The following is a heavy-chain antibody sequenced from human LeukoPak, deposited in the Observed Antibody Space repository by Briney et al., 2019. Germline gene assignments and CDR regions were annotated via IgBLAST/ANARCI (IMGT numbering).Heavy chain of an antibody. J-gene: IGHJ6*02. CDR3: AKYCTSTSCRTEGNYHGMDV. V-gene: IGHV3-23*01. Sequence: LTGGSLRLSCAASGFTFSSYAMSWVRQAPGKGLEWVSAISSSGGSTYYADSVKGRFTISRDNSKNTLYLHMNSLRAEDTAVYYCAKYCTSTSCRTEGNYHGMDVWGQGTTVTVSS. D-gene: IGHD2-2*01. CDR2: ISSSGGST. CDR1: GFTFSSYA.